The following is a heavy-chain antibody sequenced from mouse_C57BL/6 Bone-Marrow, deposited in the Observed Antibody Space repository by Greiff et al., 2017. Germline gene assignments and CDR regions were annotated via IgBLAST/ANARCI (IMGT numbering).Heavy chain of an antibody. V-gene: IGHV5-9*01. CDR1: GFTFSSYT. CDR3: ASLPPFAY. J-gene: IGHJ3*01. Sequence: VQLKESGGGLVKPGGSLKLSCAASGFTFSSYTMSWVRQTPEKRLEWVATISGGGGNTYYPDSVKGRFTISRDNANNTLYLQMSSLRSEDTALYYCASLPPFAYWGQGTLVTVSA. CDR2: ISGGGGNT.